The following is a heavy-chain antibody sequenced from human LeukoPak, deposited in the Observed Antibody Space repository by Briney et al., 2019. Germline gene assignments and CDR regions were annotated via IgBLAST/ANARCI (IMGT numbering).Heavy chain of an antibody. CDR2: IIPIFGTA. CDR3: ARGTYDLRYYYYYMDV. CDR1: GYTFTGYY. J-gene: IGHJ6*03. D-gene: IGHD3-3*01. V-gene: IGHV1-69*13. Sequence: SVKVSCKASGYTFTGYYMHWVRQAPGQGLEWMGGIIPIFGTANYAQKFQGRVTITADESTSTAYMELSSLRSEDTAVYYCARGTYDLRYYYYYMDVWGKGTTVTVSS.